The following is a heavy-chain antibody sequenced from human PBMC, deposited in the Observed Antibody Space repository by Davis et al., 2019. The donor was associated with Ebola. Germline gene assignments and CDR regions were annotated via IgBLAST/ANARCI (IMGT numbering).Heavy chain of an antibody. Sequence: SETLSLTCTVSGASISSYYWSWIRQPPGKGLEWIGEINHSGSTNYNPSLKSRVTISVDTSKNQFSLKLSSVTAADTAVYYCARDRERYVYYFDYWGQGTLVTVSS. J-gene: IGHJ4*02. CDR1: GASISSYY. CDR2: INHSGST. V-gene: IGHV4-34*01. D-gene: IGHD5-24*01. CDR3: ARDRERYVYYFDY.